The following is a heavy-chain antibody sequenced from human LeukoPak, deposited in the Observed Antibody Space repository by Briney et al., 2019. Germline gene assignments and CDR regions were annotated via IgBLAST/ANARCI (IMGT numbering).Heavy chain of an antibody. V-gene: IGHV3-74*01. J-gene: IGHJ4*02. CDR3: ARRIAAAAAPYYFDY. D-gene: IGHD6-13*01. Sequence: RPGGSLRLSCAASGFTFSSYWMHWVRQAPGKGLLWVSRINSDGSSTSYADSVKGRFTISRDNAKNTLYLQMNSLRAEDTAAYYCARRIAAAAAPYYFDYWGQGTLVTVSS. CDR1: GFTFSSYW. CDR2: INSDGSST.